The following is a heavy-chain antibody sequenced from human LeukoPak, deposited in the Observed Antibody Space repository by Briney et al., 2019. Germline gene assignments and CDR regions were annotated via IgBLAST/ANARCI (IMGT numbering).Heavy chain of an antibody. V-gene: IGHV3-23*01. CDR1: GFTFNSHA. CDR3: AKDLETINPTMD. Sequence: QPGGSLRLSCAASGFTFNSHAMSWVRQAPGKGLEWVSSIGGSGKNTFYADAVKGRFTISRDNSKDTLYLQMNSLRAEDTAVYYCAKDLETINPTMDWGQGTLVTVSS. CDR2: IGGSGKNT. D-gene: IGHD3-10*01. J-gene: IGHJ4*02.